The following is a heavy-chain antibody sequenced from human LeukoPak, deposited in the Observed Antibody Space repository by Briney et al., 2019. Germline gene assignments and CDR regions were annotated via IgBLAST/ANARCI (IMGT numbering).Heavy chain of an antibody. D-gene: IGHD6-19*01. CDR3: ARDTLGVAGTGY. CDR2: INAGNGNT. CDR1: GYTFTSYA. Sequence: ASVKVSCKASGYTFTSYAMHWVRQAPGQRLEWMGWINAGNGNTKYSQKFQGRVTITRDTSASTAYMELSSLGSEDTAVYYCARDTLGVAGTGYWGQGTLVTVSS. V-gene: IGHV1-3*01. J-gene: IGHJ4*02.